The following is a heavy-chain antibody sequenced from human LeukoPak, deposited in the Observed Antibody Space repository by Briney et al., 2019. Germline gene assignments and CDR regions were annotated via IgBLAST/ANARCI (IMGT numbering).Heavy chain of an antibody. CDR1: GFTFSSYS. V-gene: IGHV3-21*01. CDR2: ISSSSSYI. J-gene: IGHJ4*02. Sequence: GGSLRLSCAASGFTFSSYSMNWVRQAPGKGLEWVSSISSSSSYIYYADSVKGRFTISRDNAKSSLYLQMNSLRAEDTAVYYCARDPRGVQTKDYWGQGTLVTVSS. D-gene: IGHD4/OR15-4a*01. CDR3: ARDPRGVQTKDY.